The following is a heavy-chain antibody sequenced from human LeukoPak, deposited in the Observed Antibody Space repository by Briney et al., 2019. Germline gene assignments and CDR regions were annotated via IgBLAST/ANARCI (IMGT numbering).Heavy chain of an antibody. CDR2: IAYDGSNK. V-gene: IGHV3-30*03. CDR1: GFTFSSYV. J-gene: IGHJ4*02. CDR3: ARDVRQWELLQGFDY. Sequence: PGGSLRLSCAASGFTFSSYVMHWVRQAPGKGLEWVAVIAYDGSNKYYADSVKGRFTISRDNSKNTLYLQMNSLRAEDTAVYYCARDVRQWELLQGFDYWGQGTLVTVSS. D-gene: IGHD1-26*01.